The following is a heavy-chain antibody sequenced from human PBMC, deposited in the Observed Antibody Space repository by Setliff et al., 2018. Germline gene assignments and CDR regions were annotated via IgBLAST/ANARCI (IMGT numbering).Heavy chain of an antibody. Sequence: ASVKVSCKASGYTFTINNLHWVRQAPGQGLEWMGVINPSSGVTIYAQRIQGRVTMARXXXTSTXXXXXXXXXXXXXXXXXXAREEGPTTDPRKNFDSWGQGAPVTVSS. CDR2: INPSSGVT. D-gene: IGHD1-1*01. CDR1: GYTFTINN. J-gene: IGHJ5*01. CDR3: AREEGPTTDPRKNFDS. V-gene: IGHV1-46*01.